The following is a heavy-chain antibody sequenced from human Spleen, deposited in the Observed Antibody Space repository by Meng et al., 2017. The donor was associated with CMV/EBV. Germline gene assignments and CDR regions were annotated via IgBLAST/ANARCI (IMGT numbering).Heavy chain of an antibody. Sequence: VSGGSISSSDYYWGWIRQPPGKGLEWIGSVYYRGRTYYNSSLKSRVTISVDTSNNQFSLKLNSVTAADTAVYYCARVKAVSNWFDPWGQGTLVTVSS. D-gene: IGHD2-15*01. CDR2: VYYRGRT. CDR3: ARVKAVSNWFDP. J-gene: IGHJ5*02. V-gene: IGHV4-39*07. CDR1: GGSISSSDYY.